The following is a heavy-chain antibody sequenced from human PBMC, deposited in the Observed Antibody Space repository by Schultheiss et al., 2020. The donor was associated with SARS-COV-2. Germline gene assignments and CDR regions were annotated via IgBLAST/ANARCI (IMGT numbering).Heavy chain of an antibody. CDR2: IKQDGSEK. Sequence: GESLKISCAASGFTFSSYAVFWVRQAPGKGLEWVANIKQDGSEKYYVDSVKGRFTISRDNAKNSLYLQMNSLRAEDTAVYYCARWFGENAFDPWGQGTLVTVSS. V-gene: IGHV3-7*03. CDR1: GFTFSSYA. D-gene: IGHD3-10*01. J-gene: IGHJ5*02. CDR3: ARWFGENAFDP.